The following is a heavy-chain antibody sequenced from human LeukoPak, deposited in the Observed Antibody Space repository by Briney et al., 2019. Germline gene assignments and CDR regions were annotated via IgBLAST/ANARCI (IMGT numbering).Heavy chain of an antibody. CDR3: ARFSGSSNFDY. D-gene: IGHD1-26*01. Sequence: ASVKVSCRASGYTFSGYFMHWVRQAPGQGPEWMGWIYPNSGGTKYAQKFQGRVTMTRDTSISTIYMELSSLRSDDTAVYYCARFSGSSNFDYWGQGTLVTVPS. CDR2: IYPNSGGT. CDR1: GYTFSGYF. J-gene: IGHJ4*02. V-gene: IGHV1-2*02.